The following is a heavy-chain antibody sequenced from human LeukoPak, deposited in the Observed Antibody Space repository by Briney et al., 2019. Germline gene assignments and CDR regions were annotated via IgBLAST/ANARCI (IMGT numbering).Heavy chain of an antibody. D-gene: IGHD3-3*01. CDR3: ARGATIFGVVINFDY. Sequence: SETLSLTCTVSGGSISSYYWSWIRQPPGKGLEWIGYIYYSGSTNYNPSLKSRVTISVDTSKNQLFLKLSSVTAADTAVYYCARGATIFGVVINFDYWGQGTLVTVSS. J-gene: IGHJ4*02. V-gene: IGHV4-59*01. CDR1: GGSISSYY. CDR2: IYYSGST.